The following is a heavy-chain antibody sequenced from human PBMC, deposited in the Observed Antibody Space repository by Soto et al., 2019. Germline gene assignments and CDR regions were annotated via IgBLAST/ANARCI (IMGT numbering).Heavy chain of an antibody. CDR2: INPSGGST. CDR1: GYTFTSYY. V-gene: IGHV1-46*03. D-gene: IGHD3-10*01. CDR3: ASRAGSGSYLDY. Sequence: QVQLVQSGAEVKKPGASVKVSCKASGYTFTSYYMHWVRQAPGQGLEWMGIINPSGGSTSYAQKFEGRVTMTRDTSTSTVYMELSSLRSEDTAVYYCASRAGSGSYLDYWGQGTLVTVSS. J-gene: IGHJ4*02.